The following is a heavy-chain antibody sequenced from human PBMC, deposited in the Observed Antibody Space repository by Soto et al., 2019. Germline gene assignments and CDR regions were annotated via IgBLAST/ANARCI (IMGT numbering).Heavy chain of an antibody. J-gene: IGHJ1*01. D-gene: IGHD3-9*01. CDR2: ISSSGSDI. V-gene: IGHV3-48*03. CDR1: GFSISSSE. CDR3: ARGWFAC. Sequence: GGSLRLSCAASGFSISSSEMNWVRQAPGKGLEWLSYISSSGSDIYYADPVKGRFTTSRDNAKNSLYLQMNGLSAEDTAVYYCARGWFACCGRGTLVTVSS.